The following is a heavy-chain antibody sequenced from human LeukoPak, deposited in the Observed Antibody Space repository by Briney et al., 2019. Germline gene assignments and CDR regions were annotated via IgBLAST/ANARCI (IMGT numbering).Heavy chain of an antibody. Sequence: ASVKVSCKASGGTFSSYAISRVRQAPGQGLEWMGRIIPIFGTANYAQKFQGRVTITTDESTSTAYMELSSLRSEDTAVYYCAIGTTMVRGVIWGQGTLVTVSS. V-gene: IGHV1-69*05. CDR1: GGTFSSYA. CDR2: IIPIFGTA. D-gene: IGHD3-10*01. CDR3: AIGTTMVRGVI. J-gene: IGHJ4*02.